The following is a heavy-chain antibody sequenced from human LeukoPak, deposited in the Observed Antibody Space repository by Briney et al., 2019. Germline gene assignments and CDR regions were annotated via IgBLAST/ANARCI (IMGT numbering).Heavy chain of an antibody. V-gene: IGHV5-51*01. J-gene: IGHJ5*02. Sequence: GESLQISCKGSGYSFSNYWIGWVRQMPGKGLELMGIIYPGDPDTRYSPSFQGQVTISADKSISTAYLQWSSLKASDTAVYYCARRTASPVIWFDPWGQGTLVTVSS. CDR3: ARRTASPVIWFDP. CDR2: IYPGDPDT. CDR1: GYSFSNYW. D-gene: IGHD2-21*01.